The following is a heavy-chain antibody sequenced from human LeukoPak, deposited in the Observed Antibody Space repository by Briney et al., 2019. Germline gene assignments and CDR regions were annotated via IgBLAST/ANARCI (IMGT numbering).Heavy chain of an antibody. D-gene: IGHD3-22*01. CDR2: IYPGDSDT. CDR1: GYSFTSYW. Sequence: GESLKISCKGSGYSFTSYWIGWVRQMPGKGVEWMGIIYPGDSDTRYSPSFQGQVTISADKSISTAYLQWSSLKASDTAMYYCARTRLTYYYDSSGYYQTLEYFQHWGQGTLVTVSS. J-gene: IGHJ1*01. CDR3: ARTRLTYYYDSSGYYQTLEYFQH. V-gene: IGHV5-51*01.